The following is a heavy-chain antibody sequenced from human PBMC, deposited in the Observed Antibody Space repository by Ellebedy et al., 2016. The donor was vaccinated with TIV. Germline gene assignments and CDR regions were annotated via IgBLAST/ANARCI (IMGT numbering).Heavy chain of an antibody. Sequence: ASVKVSXXASGYPFTLYGISWVRQAPGQGLEWMGWISAYNGKTNYAQKFQGRVTMTTDTSTSTGYLELRSLRSDDTAVYYCARNRILGGLYQYGMDVWGQGTTVNVS. D-gene: IGHD3-10*01. J-gene: IGHJ6*02. CDR1: GYPFTLYG. CDR2: ISAYNGKT. V-gene: IGHV1-18*01. CDR3: ARNRILGGLYQYGMDV.